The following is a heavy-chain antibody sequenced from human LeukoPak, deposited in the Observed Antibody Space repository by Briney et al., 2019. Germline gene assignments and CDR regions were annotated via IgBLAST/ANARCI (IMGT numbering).Heavy chain of an antibody. CDR3: ARDYYDSRHNWFDP. CDR1: GYTFTGYY. D-gene: IGHD3-22*01. CDR2: INPNSGGT. V-gene: IGHV1-2*06. Sequence: GASVTVSCKASGYTFTGYYMHWVRQAPGQGLEWMGRINPNSGGTNYAQKFQGRVTMTRDTSIGTAYMELSRLRSDDTAVYYCARDYYDSRHNWFDPWGQGTLVTVSS. J-gene: IGHJ5*02.